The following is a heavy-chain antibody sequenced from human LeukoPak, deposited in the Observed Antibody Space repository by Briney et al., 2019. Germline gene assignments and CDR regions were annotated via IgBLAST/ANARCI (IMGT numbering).Heavy chain of an antibody. CDR2: IKSDGSAT. CDR3: ARVGGRGSIGGDC. D-gene: IGHD3-16*01. CDR1: GFTFSTYW. V-gene: IGHV3-74*03. Sequence: PGGSLRLSCAASGFTFSTYWMHWVRQAPGKGLVWVSRIKSDGSATTYADFVKGRFTVSRDNAKNTLYLQMSSLRAEATAMYFCARVGGRGSIGGDCWGQGTLVTVSS. J-gene: IGHJ4*02.